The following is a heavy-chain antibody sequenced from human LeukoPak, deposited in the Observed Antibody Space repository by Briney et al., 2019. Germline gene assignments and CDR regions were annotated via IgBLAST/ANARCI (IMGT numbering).Heavy chain of an antibody. Sequence: PGGSLRLSCAASGFTFSTYGMHWVRQAPGKGLEWVTVISYDGSNKYYADSVKGRFTISRDNSKNTLYLQMNSLRAEDTAVYYCARGWELRSQPDYWGQGTLVTVSS. CDR3: ARGWELRSQPDY. CDR2: ISYDGSNK. D-gene: IGHD1-26*01. V-gene: IGHV3-30*03. CDR1: GFTFSTYG. J-gene: IGHJ4*02.